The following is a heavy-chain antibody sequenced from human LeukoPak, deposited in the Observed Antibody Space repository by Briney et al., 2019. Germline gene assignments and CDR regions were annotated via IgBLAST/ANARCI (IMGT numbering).Heavy chain of an antibody. CDR1: GRTFSSYA. J-gene: IGHJ6*03. D-gene: IGHD5-18*01. Sequence: SVKVSCKASGRTFSSYAISCVRHAPGQVLEWMGGIIPIFDTANYAQKFQGRVTITADKSTSTAYMELSSLRSEDTAVYYCVRASMGYSYGSRVKSYYYYYMDVWGKGTKVTVSS. V-gene: IGHV1-69*06. CDR2: IIPIFDTA. CDR3: VRASMGYSYGSRVKSYYYYYMDV.